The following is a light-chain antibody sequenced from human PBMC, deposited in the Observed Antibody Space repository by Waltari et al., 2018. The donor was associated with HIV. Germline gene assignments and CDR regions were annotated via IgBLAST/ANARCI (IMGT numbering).Light chain of an antibody. CDR3: QQYNNWSYT. CDR1: QSVSTN. CDR2: GAS. J-gene: IGKJ2*01. V-gene: IGKV3-15*01. Sequence: VMTQSPATLSVSPGERATLSCRASQSVSTNLAWYQQKPGQAPRLLIYGASTRATGLPARFSGSGSGTEFTLTISSLQSEDFAVYYCQQYNNWSYTFGQGTKLEIK.